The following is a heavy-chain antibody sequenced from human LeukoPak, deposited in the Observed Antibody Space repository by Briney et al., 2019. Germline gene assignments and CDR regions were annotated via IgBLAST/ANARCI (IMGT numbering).Heavy chain of an antibody. Sequence: SETLSLTCTVSGGSISSSSYYWGWIRQPPGKGLEWIGSIYYSGSTYYNPSLKSRVTISVDTSKNQFSLKLSSVTAADTAVYYCARGGIVGATLAFDIWGQGTMVTVSS. J-gene: IGHJ3*02. D-gene: IGHD1-26*01. CDR2: IYYSGST. CDR1: GGSISSSSYY. CDR3: ARGGIVGATLAFDI. V-gene: IGHV4-39*07.